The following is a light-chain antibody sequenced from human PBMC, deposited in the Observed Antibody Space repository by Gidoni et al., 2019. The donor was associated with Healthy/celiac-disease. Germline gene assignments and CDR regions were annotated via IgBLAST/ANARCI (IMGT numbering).Light chain of an antibody. CDR1: QSISSW. J-gene: IGKJ1*01. Sequence: DIQMTQSPSTLSASVGDRVTITCRASQSISSWLAWYQQKPGKAPKLLIYDAASLEIGVPSRFSGSGSGTEFTLTISSLQPDDFATYYYQQYNSDFWTFGQGTKVEIK. CDR3: QQYNSDFWT. CDR2: DAA. V-gene: IGKV1-5*01.